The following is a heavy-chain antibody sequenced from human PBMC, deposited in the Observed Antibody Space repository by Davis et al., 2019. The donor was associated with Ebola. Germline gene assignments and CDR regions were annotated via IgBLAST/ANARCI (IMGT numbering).Heavy chain of an antibody. V-gene: IGHV4-59*01. Sequence: SETLSLTCTVSGGSISNSYWSWIRQAPGKGLEWIGYIYFNGNIAYNPSLKSRASISVDTSPNQFSLKLNSVTAADTAVYFCARWNYHVLWGGWFDPWGQGTLVTVSS. CDR2: IYFNGNI. D-gene: IGHD3-9*01. CDR3: ARWNYHVLWGGWFDP. CDR1: GGSISNSY. J-gene: IGHJ5*02.